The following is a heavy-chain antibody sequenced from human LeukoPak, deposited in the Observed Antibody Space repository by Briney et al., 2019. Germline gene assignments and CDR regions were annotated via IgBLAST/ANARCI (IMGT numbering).Heavy chain of an antibody. V-gene: IGHV4-59*12. CDR3: ARALNPLPGTYYFDY. D-gene: IGHD2-15*01. J-gene: IGHJ4*02. CDR2: IYSTGST. CDR1: GGSISNYY. Sequence: SETLSLTCTVSGGSISNYYWSWLRQPPGKGLEWIGHIYSTGSTTYSPSLKSRVIMSADTSKNQFSLKLTSVTAADTAVYYCARALNPLPGTYYFDYWGQGTLVTVSS.